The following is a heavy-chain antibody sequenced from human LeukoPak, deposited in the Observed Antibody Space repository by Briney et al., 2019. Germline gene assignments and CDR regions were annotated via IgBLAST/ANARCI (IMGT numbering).Heavy chain of an antibody. Sequence: PSETLSLTCTVSGGSISSYYWSWIRQPAGKGLEWIGRIYASGSTNYNPSLKSRVTMSVDTSKNQFSLKLSSVTAADTAVYYCARSGSGSYYRSGAFDIWGQGTMVTVSS. CDR1: GGSISSYY. CDR3: ARSGSGSYYRSGAFDI. V-gene: IGHV4-4*07. CDR2: IYASGST. D-gene: IGHD3-10*01. J-gene: IGHJ3*02.